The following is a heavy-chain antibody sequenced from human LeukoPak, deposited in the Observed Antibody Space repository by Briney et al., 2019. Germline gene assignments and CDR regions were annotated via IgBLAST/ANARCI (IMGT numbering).Heavy chain of an antibody. V-gene: IGHV1-18*01. CDR1: GYTFTSYG. CDR3: AREIRKTSYYYDSSGYQY. CDR2: ISAYNGNT. Sequence: ASVKVSCKASGYTFTSYGISLVRQAPGQGLEWMGWISAYNGNTNYAQKLQGRVTMTTDTSTSTAYMELRSLRSDDTAVYYCAREIRKTSYYYDSSGYQYWGQGTLVTVSS. J-gene: IGHJ4*02. D-gene: IGHD3-22*01.